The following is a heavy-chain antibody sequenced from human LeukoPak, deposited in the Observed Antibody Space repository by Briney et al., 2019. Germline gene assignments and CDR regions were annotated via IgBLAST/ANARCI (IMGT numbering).Heavy chain of an antibody. Sequence: SETLSLTCTVSGGSISSYYWSWIRQPPRRGLEWIWYIYYSGSTNYNPSLKSRVTISIDTSKNQFSLKLSSVTAADTAVYYCARLGFYYYMDVWGKGTTVTISS. CDR1: GGSISSYY. D-gene: IGHD3-16*01. CDR3: ARLGFYYYMDV. J-gene: IGHJ6*03. CDR2: IYYSGST. V-gene: IGHV4-59*08.